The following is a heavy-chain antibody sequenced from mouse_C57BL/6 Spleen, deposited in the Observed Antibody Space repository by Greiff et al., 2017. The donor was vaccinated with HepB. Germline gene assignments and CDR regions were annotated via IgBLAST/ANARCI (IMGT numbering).Heavy chain of an antibody. D-gene: IGHD4-1*01. Sequence: EVHLVESGGGLVKPGGSLKLSCAASGFTFSSYTMSWVRQTPEKRLEWVATISGGGGNTYYPDSVKGRFTISRDNAKNTLYLQMSSLRSEDTALYYCARLVFLTGTFDYWGQGTTLTVSS. V-gene: IGHV5-9*01. CDR2: ISGGGGNT. CDR3: ARLVFLTGTFDY. CDR1: GFTFSSYT. J-gene: IGHJ2*01.